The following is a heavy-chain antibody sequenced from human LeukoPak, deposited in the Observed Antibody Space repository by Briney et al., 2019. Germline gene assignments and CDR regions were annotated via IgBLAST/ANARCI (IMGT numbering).Heavy chain of an antibody. CDR2: ISGSGGST. Sequence: PGGSLRLSCVASGFTFSKYTMSWVRQAPGKGLEWVSAISGSGGSTYYADSVKGRFTISRDNSKNTLYLQMNSLRAEDTAVYYCAKEGGGIAVAGTYYFDYWGQGTLVTVSS. D-gene: IGHD6-19*01. V-gene: IGHV3-23*01. CDR3: AKEGGGIAVAGTYYFDY. CDR1: GFTFSKYT. J-gene: IGHJ4*02.